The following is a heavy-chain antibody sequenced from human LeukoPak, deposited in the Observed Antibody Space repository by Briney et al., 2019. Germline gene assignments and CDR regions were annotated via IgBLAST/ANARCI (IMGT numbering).Heavy chain of an antibody. CDR3: ARDRVVFGVVTNFDY. CDR1: GFTFSSYW. V-gene: IGHV3-7*01. CDR2: IKQDGSEE. Sequence: GGSLRLSCAASGFTFSSYWMSWVRQAPGKGLEWVANIKQDGSEEYYVDSVKGRFTISRDNTKNSLYLQMNSLRAEDTAVYYCARDRVVFGVVTNFDYWGQGTLVTVSS. J-gene: IGHJ4*02. D-gene: IGHD3-3*01.